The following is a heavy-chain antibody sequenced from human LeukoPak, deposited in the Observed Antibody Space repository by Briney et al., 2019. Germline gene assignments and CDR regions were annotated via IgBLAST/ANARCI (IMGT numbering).Heavy chain of an antibody. V-gene: IGHV1-69*10. J-gene: IGHJ4*02. CDR1: GGTFSSYA. CDR2: IIPILGIA. CDR3: ARVVLGNDYVWGSYRWYFDY. D-gene: IGHD3-16*02. Sequence: ASVTVSCKASGGTFSSYAISWVRQAPGQGLEWMGRIIPILGIANYAQKFQGRVTITADKSTSTAYMELSSLRSEDTAVYYCARVVLGNDYVWGSYRWYFDYWGQGTLVTVSS.